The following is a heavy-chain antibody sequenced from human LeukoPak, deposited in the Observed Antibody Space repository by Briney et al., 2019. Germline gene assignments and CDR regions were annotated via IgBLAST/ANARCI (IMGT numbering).Heavy chain of an antibody. J-gene: IGHJ6*02. CDR2: ISYDGSNK. D-gene: IGHD2/OR15-2a*01. Sequence: GRSLRLSCAASGCTFSSYGMHWVRQAPGKGLEWVAVISYDGSNKYYADSVKGRFTISRDNSKNTLYLQMNSLRAEDTAVYYCAKEGAGFQNGMDVWGQGTTVTVSS. CDR3: AKEGAGFQNGMDV. V-gene: IGHV3-30*18. CDR1: GCTFSSYG.